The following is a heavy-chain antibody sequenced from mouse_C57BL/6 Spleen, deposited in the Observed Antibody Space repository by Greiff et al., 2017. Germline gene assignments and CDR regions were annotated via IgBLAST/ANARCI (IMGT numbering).Heavy chain of an antibody. CDR3: ARDLFTTVVNY. CDR2: IHPNSGST. J-gene: IGHJ2*01. V-gene: IGHV1-64*01. D-gene: IGHD1-1*01. Sequence: VQLQQPGAELVKPGASVKLSCKASGYTFTSYWMHWVKQRPGQGLEWIGVIHPNSGSTNYNEKFKSKATLTVDKSSSTAYMQLSSLTSEDSAVYYCARDLFTTVVNYWGQGTTLTVSS. CDR1: GYTFTSYW.